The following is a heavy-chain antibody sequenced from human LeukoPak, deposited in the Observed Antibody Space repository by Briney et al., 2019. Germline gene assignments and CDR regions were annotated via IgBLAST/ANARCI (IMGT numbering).Heavy chain of an antibody. J-gene: IGHJ6*04. D-gene: IGHD3-10*02. CDR2: ISSRSSYI. Sequence: GGSLRLSCAASGFTFSSYEMNWARQAPGKGLEWVSSISSRSSYIYYADSVKGRFTISRDNAKNSLYLQMNSLRAEDTAVYYCAELGITMIGGVWGKGTTVTISS. CDR3: AELGITMIGGV. V-gene: IGHV3-21*01. CDR1: GFTFSSYE.